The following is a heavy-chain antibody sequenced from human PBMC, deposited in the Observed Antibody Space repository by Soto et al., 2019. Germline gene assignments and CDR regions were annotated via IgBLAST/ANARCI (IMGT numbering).Heavy chain of an antibody. V-gene: IGHV3-30*18. CDR3: ANAYCTGGKCFPADY. CDR1: GFIFSTYG. Sequence: VQLVESGGGVVQPGGSLRLSCAASGFIFSTYGMHWVRQAPGRGLEWVTFLSYDGSNKYYADSVRGRFTISRDNSKDTLYLQMNSLRAEDTAFYFRANAYCTGGKCFPADYWGQGALVTVSS. CDR2: LSYDGSNK. D-gene: IGHD2-8*02. J-gene: IGHJ4*02.